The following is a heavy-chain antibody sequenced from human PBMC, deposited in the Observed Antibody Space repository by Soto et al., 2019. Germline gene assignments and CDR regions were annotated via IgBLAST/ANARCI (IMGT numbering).Heavy chain of an antibody. CDR3: ARLGQLLDGEGYYYYYYMDV. V-gene: IGHV3-48*01. D-gene: IGHD6-19*01. CDR1: GFTFSSYS. Sequence: EVQLVESGGGLVQPGGSLRLSCAASGFTFSSYSMNWVRQAPGKGLEWVSYISSSSSTIYYADSVKGRFTISRDNAKNSLYLQMNTLRAEDTAVYYCARLGQLLDGEGYYYYYYMDVWGKGTTVTVSS. J-gene: IGHJ6*03. CDR2: ISSSSSTI.